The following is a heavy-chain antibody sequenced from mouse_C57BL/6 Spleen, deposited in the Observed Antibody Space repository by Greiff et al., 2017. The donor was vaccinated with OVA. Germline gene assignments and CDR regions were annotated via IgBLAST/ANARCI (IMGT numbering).Heavy chain of an antibody. CDR2: INPNTGGT. D-gene: IGHD2-3*01. Sequence: VQLQQSGPELVKPGASVKMSCKASGYTFTDYNMHWVKQSHGKSLEWIGYINPNTGGTSYNQKFKGKATLTVNKSSSTAYMELRSLTSEDSAVYYCGGYSYYFDYWGQGTTLTVSS. J-gene: IGHJ2*01. CDR3: GGYSYYFDY. V-gene: IGHV1-22*01. CDR1: GYTFTDYN.